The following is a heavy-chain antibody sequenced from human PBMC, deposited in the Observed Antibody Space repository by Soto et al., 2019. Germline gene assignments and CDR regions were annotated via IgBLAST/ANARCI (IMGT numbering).Heavy chain of an antibody. Sequence: GGSLRLSRAASGFTFSSYAMSWVRQAPGKGLEWVSAISGSGGSTYYADSVKGRFTISRDNSKNTLYLQMNSLRAEDTAVYYCAKEKRYYDILTGYYKEIRYFQHWGQGTLVTVSS. J-gene: IGHJ1*01. CDR3: AKEKRYYDILTGYYKEIRYFQH. V-gene: IGHV3-23*01. CDR2: ISGSGGST. D-gene: IGHD3-9*01. CDR1: GFTFSSYA.